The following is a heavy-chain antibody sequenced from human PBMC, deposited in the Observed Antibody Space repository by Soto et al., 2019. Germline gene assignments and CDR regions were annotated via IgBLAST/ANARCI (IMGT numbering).Heavy chain of an antibody. V-gene: IGHV3-23*01. D-gene: IGHD6-13*01. CDR2: ISGSGGST. CDR1: GFTFSSYA. J-gene: IGHJ6*02. Sequence: EVQLLESGGGLVQPGGSLRLSCAASGFTFSSYATSWVRQAPGKGLEWVSAISGSGGSTYYADSVKGRFTISRDNSKNTLYLQMNSLRAEDTAVYYCAKRAAAGTFYYYGMDVWGQGTTVTVSS. CDR3: AKRAAAGTFYYYGMDV.